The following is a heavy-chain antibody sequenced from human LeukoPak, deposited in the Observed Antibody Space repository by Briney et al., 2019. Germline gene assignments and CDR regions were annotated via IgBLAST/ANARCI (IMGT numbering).Heavy chain of an antibody. CDR3: ARDEYTSLNRFDY. CDR1: GFTFSNYW. Sequence: GGSLRLSCVASGFTFSNYWMSWVRQAPGKGLEWVANIKHDGGDKYYTDSVKGRFTISRDNTKNSLYLQMNSLRAEDTAVYYCARDEYTSLNRFDYWGQGTLVTVSS. D-gene: IGHD1-14*01. CDR2: IKHDGGDK. J-gene: IGHJ4*02. V-gene: IGHV3-7*04.